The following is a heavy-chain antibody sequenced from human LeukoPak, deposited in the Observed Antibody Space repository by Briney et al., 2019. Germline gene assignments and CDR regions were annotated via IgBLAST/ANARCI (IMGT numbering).Heavy chain of an antibody. V-gene: IGHV3-33*01. CDR1: GFTFSSYG. Sequence: GGSLRLSCAASGFTFSSYGMHWVRQAPGKGLEWVAVIWYDGSNKYYADSVKGRFTISRDNSKNTPYLQMNSLRAEDTAVYYCARDPLYYDSSGYYYGHMYYFDYWGQGTLVTVSS. D-gene: IGHD3-22*01. CDR3: ARDPLYYDSSGYYYGHMYYFDY. J-gene: IGHJ4*02. CDR2: IWYDGSNK.